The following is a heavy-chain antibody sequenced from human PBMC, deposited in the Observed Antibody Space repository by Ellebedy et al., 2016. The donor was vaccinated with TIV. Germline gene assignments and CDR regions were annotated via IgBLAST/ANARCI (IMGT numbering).Heavy chain of an antibody. Sequence: GESLKISCKGSGYTFTSYWIAWVRQMPGKGLEWMGLIYPGDSDSRYSPSFQGQVTFSADKSINTAYVQWTSLKASDTAIYYCARHEKGGHSPLWHWGQGTLVTVSS. D-gene: IGHD4-23*01. CDR1: GYTFTSYW. V-gene: IGHV5-51*01. CDR3: ARHEKGGHSPLWH. J-gene: IGHJ4*02. CDR2: IYPGDSDS.